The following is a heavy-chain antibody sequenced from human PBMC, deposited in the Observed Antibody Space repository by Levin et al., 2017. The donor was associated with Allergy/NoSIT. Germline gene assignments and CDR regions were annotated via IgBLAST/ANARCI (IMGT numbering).Heavy chain of an antibody. D-gene: IGHD6-19*01. J-gene: IGHJ4*02. V-gene: IGHV4-61*02. CDR3: ATYAAGGGGSGY. Sequence: SETLSLTCTVSGGSISSGGYHWSWIRQPAGKGLEWIGRIDSSGTAYDPFLKSRVTISVDTSKNQFSLKLSSVTAADTAVYYCATYAAGGGGSGYWGRGTLVTVSS. CDR1: GGSISSGGYH. CDR2: IDSSGT.